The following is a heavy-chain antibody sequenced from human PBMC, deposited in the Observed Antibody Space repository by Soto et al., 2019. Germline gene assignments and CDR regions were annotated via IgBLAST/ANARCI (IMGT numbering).Heavy chain of an antibody. Sequence: QLQLQESGPGLVKPSETLSLTCTVSGGSISSSSYYWGWIRQPPGKGLEWIGSIYYSGSTYYNPSLKSRVTISVDTSKNQFSLKLSSVTAADTAVYYCARHRGESVDTAMVIWGPLIYGMDVWGQGTTVTVSS. J-gene: IGHJ6*02. CDR3: ARHRGESVDTAMVIWGPLIYGMDV. D-gene: IGHD5-18*01. CDR1: GGSISSSSYY. V-gene: IGHV4-39*01. CDR2: IYYSGST.